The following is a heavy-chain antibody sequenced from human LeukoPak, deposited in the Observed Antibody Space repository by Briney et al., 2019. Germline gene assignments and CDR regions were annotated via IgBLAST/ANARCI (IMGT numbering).Heavy chain of an antibody. Sequence: PGGSLRLSCAASGFTFSSSAMTWVRQAPGKGLEWVSAISTSGSDTIYTDSVKDRFTIPRDNSKNTLYLQINSLRAEDTAVYYCAKGGNYAPLDYWGQGSLVTVSS. CDR1: GFTFSSSA. D-gene: IGHD1-7*01. J-gene: IGHJ4*02. CDR3: AKGGNYAPLDY. CDR2: ISTSGSDT. V-gene: IGHV3-23*01.